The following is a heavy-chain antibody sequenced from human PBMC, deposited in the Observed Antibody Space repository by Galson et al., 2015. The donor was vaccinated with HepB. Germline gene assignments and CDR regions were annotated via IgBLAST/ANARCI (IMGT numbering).Heavy chain of an antibody. Sequence: LSLTCTVSGGSISSYYWSWIRQPPGKGLEWIGYIYYSGSTNYNPSLKSRVTISVDTSKNQFSLKLSSVTAADTAVYYCARSRPYYYDSSGRDFDYWGQGTLVTVSS. J-gene: IGHJ4*02. D-gene: IGHD3-22*01. CDR3: ARSRPYYYDSSGRDFDY. CDR1: GGSISSYY. V-gene: IGHV4-59*08. CDR2: IYYSGST.